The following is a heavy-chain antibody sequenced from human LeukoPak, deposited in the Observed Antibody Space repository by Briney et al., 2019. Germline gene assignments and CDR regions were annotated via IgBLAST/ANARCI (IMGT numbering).Heavy chain of an antibody. J-gene: IGHJ4*02. Sequence: GGSLRLSCAASGFTFSSYAMSWVRQAPGKGLEWVSAISGSGGSTYYADSVKGRFTISRDNSKNTLYLQMNSLRAEDTAVYYCAKARGAYCGGDCYPFFDYWGQGTLVTVSS. D-gene: IGHD2-21*02. CDR2: ISGSGGST. CDR3: AKARGAYCGGDCYPFFDY. CDR1: GFTFSSYA. V-gene: IGHV3-23*01.